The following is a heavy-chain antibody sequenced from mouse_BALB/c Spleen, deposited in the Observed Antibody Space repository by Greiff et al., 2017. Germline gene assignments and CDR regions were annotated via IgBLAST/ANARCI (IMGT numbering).Heavy chain of an antibody. Sequence: QVQLQQSGPELVRPGESVKISCKGSGYTFTDYAMHWVKQSHAKSLEWIGVISIYYDNTNYNQKFKGKATMTVDKSSSTAYMELARLTSEDSAIYYCARSLYYGKGGFAYWGQGTLVTVSA. V-gene: IGHV1-67*01. D-gene: IGHD2-1*01. CDR3: ARSLYYGKGGFAY. J-gene: IGHJ3*01. CDR1: GYTFTDYA. CDR2: ISIYYDNT.